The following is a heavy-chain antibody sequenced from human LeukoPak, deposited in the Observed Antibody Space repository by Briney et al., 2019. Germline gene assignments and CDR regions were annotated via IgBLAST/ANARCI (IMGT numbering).Heavy chain of an antibody. V-gene: IGHV1-2*02. J-gene: IGHJ4*02. CDR3: ARDFYSGSNVPHY. D-gene: IGHD1-26*01. CDR1: GYTFTNDH. CDR2: INPNSGIT. Sequence: VASLKVSCKASGYTFTNDHIRWVRQAPGQGLEWMGWINPNSGITKYAQKFEGRVTMTRDTSISTAYMELSRLRSDDTAVYYCARDFYSGSNVPHYWGQGTLVIVSS.